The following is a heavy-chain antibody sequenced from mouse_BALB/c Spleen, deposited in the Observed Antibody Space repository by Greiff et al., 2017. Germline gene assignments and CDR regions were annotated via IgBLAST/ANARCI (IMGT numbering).Heavy chain of an antibody. Sequence: EVMLVESGGGLVQPGGSLRLSCATSGFTFTDYYMSWVRQPPGKALEWLGFIRNKANGYTTEYSASVKGRFTISRDNSQSILYLQMNTLRAEDSATYYCARDMGNWVFDYWGQGTTLTVSS. CDR1: GFTFTDYY. V-gene: IGHV7-3*02. CDR2: IRNKANGYTT. J-gene: IGHJ2*01. CDR3: ARDMGNWVFDY. D-gene: IGHD4-1*01.